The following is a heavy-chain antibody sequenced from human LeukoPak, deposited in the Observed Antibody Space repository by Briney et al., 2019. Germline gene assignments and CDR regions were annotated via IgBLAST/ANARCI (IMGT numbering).Heavy chain of an antibody. CDR1: GGSISSSNW. D-gene: IGHD6-19*01. V-gene: IGHV4-4*02. CDR2: IYHSGST. CDR3: ARRPYSSGWYGAFDI. Sequence: KTSGTLSLTCAVSGGSISSSNWWSWVRQPPGKGLEWIGEIYHSGSTNYNPSLKSRVTISVDKSKYQFSLKLSSVTAADTAVYYCARRPYSSGWYGAFDIWGQGTMVTVSS. J-gene: IGHJ3*02.